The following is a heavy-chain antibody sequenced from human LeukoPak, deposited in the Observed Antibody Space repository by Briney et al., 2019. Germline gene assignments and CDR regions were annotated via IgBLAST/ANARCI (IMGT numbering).Heavy chain of an antibody. V-gene: IGHV3-53*01. CDR1: GFTVSSNY. CDR2: IYSGDST. CDR3: ARLIGGTLVRGVLNWFDP. J-gene: IGHJ5*02. D-gene: IGHD3-10*01. Sequence: GGSLRLSCAASGFTVSSNYMSWVRQAPGKGLEWVSLIYSGDSTYYADSVKGRFTISRDNSKNTLYLQMNSLGAEDTAVYYCARLIGGTLVRGVLNWFDPWGRGTLVTVSS.